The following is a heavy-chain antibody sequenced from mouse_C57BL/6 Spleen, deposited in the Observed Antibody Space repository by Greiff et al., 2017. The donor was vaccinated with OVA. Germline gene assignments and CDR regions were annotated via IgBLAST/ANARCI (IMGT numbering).Heavy chain of an antibody. D-gene: IGHD1-1*01. Sequence: QVQLQQPGTELVKPGASVKLSCKASGYTFTSYWMHWLRQSPGQGLDGMGNINPSNVGTNYNEKFKSKATLTVDKSSSTAYMQLSSLTSEDSAVYYCARSGTTVPAWFAYWGQGTLVTVSA. V-gene: IGHV1-53*01. CDR2: INPSNVGT. CDR3: ARSGTTVPAWFAY. J-gene: IGHJ3*01. CDR1: GYTFTSYW.